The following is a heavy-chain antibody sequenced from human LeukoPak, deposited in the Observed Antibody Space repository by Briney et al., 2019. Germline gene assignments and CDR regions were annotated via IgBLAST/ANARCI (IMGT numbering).Heavy chain of an antibody. V-gene: IGHV3-53*01. D-gene: IGHD3-10*01. Sequence: GGSLRLSCAASGFTVSSNYMSWVRQAPGKGLEWVSVIYSGGSTYYADSVKGRFTISRDNSKNTLYLQMNSLRAEDTAVYYCARNYGSGTRDAFDIWGQGTMVTVSS. J-gene: IGHJ3*02. CDR3: ARNYGSGTRDAFDI. CDR1: GFTVSSNY. CDR2: IYSGGST.